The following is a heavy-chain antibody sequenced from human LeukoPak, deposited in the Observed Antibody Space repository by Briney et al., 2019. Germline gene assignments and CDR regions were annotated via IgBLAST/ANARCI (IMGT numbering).Heavy chain of an antibody. V-gene: IGHV4-39*07. Sequence: PSETLSLTCTVSGGSISSSSYYWGWIRQPPGKGLEWIGSIYYSGSTYYDPSLKSRVTMSVDTSKNQFSLKLSSVTAADTAVYYCARDKDIAARRYAFAIWGQGTMVTVPS. CDR2: IYYSGST. CDR3: ARDKDIAARRYAFAI. D-gene: IGHD6-6*01. CDR1: GGSISSSSYY. J-gene: IGHJ3*02.